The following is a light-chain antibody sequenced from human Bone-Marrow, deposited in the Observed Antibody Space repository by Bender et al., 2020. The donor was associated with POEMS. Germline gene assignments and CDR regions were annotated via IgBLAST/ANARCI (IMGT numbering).Light chain of an antibody. J-gene: IGLJ3*02. Sequence: QSALTQPPSASGSPGQSVTMSCTGTSSDVGGYNYVSWFLQHPGKAPRLMIYDVTKRPSGVPDRFSGYKSGNTASLTISGLQADDEADYYCCSYAGSDWVFGGGTTLTVL. CDR2: DVT. CDR3: CSYAGSDWV. V-gene: IGLV2-8*01. CDR1: SSDVGGYNY.